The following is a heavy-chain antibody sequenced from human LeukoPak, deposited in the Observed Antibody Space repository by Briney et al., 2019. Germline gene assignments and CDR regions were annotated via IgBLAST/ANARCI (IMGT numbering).Heavy chain of an antibody. J-gene: IGHJ6*02. Sequence: SETLSLTCAVYGGSFSGYYWSWIRQPPGKGLEWIGGINHSGSTNYNPSLKSRVTISVDTSKNQFSLKLSSVTAADTAVYYCAREVATNGPYYYYGMDVWGQGTTVTVSS. D-gene: IGHD5-12*01. CDR3: AREVATNGPYYYYGMDV. V-gene: IGHV4-34*01. CDR2: INHSGST. CDR1: GGSFSGYY.